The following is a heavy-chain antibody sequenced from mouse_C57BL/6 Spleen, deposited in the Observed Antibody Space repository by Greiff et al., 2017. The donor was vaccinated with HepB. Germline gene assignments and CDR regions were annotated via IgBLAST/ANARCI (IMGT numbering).Heavy chain of an antibody. CDR3: ARTGIITTVVPYYYAMDY. Sequence: LQESGPELVKPGASVKISCKASGYAFSSSWMNWVKQRPGKGLEWIGRIYPGDGDTNYNGKFKGKATLTADKSSSTAYMQLRSLTSEDSAVYFCARTGIITTVVPYYYAMDYWGQGTSVTVSS. CDR1: GYAFSSSW. V-gene: IGHV1-82*01. CDR2: IYPGDGDT. D-gene: IGHD1-1*01. J-gene: IGHJ4*01.